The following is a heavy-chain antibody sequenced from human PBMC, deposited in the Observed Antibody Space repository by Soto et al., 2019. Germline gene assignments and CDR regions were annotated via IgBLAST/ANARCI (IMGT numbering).Heavy chain of an antibody. CDR3: AREDGYNLVHAFDI. CDR1: GDSICSYY. V-gene: IGHV4-59*01. CDR2: IYYSGST. Sequence: SGTLALTCTVSGDSICSYYGGGIRQRTGKGLGWIGYIYYSGSTNYNPSLKSRVTISVDTSKNQFSLKLSSVTAADTAVYYCAREDGYNLVHAFDIWGQGTMVTVSS. D-gene: IGHD5-12*01. J-gene: IGHJ3*02.